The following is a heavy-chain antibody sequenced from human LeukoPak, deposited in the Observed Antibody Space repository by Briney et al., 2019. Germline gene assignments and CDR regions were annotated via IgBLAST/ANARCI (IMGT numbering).Heavy chain of an antibody. D-gene: IGHD5-12*01. CDR2: INHSGST. Sequence: PSETLSLTCAVYGGSFSGYYRSWIRQPPGKGLEWIGEINHSGSTNYNPSLKSRVTISVDTSKNQFSLKLSSVTAADTAVYYCPRRGYGDAFDIWGQGTMVTVSS. CDR1: GGSFSGYY. J-gene: IGHJ3*02. CDR3: PRRGYGDAFDI. V-gene: IGHV4-34*01.